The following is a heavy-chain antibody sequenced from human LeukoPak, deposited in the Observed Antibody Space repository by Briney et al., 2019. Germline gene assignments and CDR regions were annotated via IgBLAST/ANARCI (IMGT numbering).Heavy chain of an antibody. CDR2: ISGSGGTT. D-gene: IGHD5-24*01. CDR1: GFSISSYA. J-gene: IGHJ4*02. V-gene: IGHV3-23*01. CDR3: AKDRGGWPQFFDY. Sequence: GGSLRLSCAASGFSISSYAMSWVRQAPGKGLEWVSGISGSGGTTYYADSVKGRFTISRDNSKNILYLQMSSLRAEDTAVYYCAKDRGGWPQFFDYWGQGTLVTVSS.